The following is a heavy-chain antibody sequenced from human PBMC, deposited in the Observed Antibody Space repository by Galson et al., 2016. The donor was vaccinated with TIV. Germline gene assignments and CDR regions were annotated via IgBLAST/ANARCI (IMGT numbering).Heavy chain of an antibody. CDR3: ASDRNTAFDTYHYYYGMDV. CDR2: IIPLFRTT. J-gene: IGHJ6*02. Sequence: SVKVSCKASGYTFSDYYMHWVRLAPGQGLEWMGGIIPLFRTTNYAQKFQGRVTITADESTNTAYMELNSLRSGDTAVYYCASDRNTAFDTYHYYYGMDVWGQGTTVTVSS. CDR1: GYTFSDYY. V-gene: IGHV1-69*13. D-gene: IGHD5-18*01.